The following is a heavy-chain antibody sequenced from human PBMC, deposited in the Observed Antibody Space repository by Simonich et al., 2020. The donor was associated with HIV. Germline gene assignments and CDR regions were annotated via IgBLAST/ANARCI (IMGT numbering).Heavy chain of an antibody. CDR1: GGSFSTSY. D-gene: IGHD3-10*01. V-gene: IGHV4-4*07. CDR3: ARHLNGRRLVRGVYDS. CDR2: IYTSGNP. Sequence: QVQVQESGPGLVKPSETLSLTCTVSGGSFSTSYWSWIRKPAGKGLEWIGRIYTSGNPYYNPTLTSRVTISVDTSKNQFSLKVNSVTAADTALYYCARHLNGRRLVRGVYDSWGQGTLVTVSS. J-gene: IGHJ4*02.